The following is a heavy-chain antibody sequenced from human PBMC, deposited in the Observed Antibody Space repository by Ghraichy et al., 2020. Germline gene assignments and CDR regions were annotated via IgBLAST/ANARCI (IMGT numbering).Heavy chain of an antibody. CDR1: GFTFSSYA. V-gene: IGHV3-30*04. J-gene: IGHJ3*02. CDR2: ISYDGSNK. Sequence: GGSLRLSCAASGFTFSSYAMHWVRQAPGKGLEWVAVISYDGSNKYYADSVKGRFTISRDNSKNTLYLQMNSLRAEDTAVYYCARRIAAAGTSGAFDIWGQGTMVTVSS. D-gene: IGHD6-13*01. CDR3: ARRIAAAGTSGAFDI.